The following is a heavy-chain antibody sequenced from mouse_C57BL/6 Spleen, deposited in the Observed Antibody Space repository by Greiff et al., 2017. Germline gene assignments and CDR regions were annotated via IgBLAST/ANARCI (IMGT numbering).Heavy chain of an antibody. J-gene: IGHJ1*03. CDR1: GFSLTSYG. Sequence: QVQLQQSGPGLVQPSQSLSITCTVSGFSLTSYGVHWVRQSPGKGLEWLGVIWSGGSTDYNAAFISRLSISKDNSKSQVFFKMNSLQADDTAIYYCARGSYGYFDVWGTGTTVTVSS. D-gene: IGHD1-1*01. CDR2: IWSGGST. CDR3: ARGSYGYFDV. V-gene: IGHV2-2*01.